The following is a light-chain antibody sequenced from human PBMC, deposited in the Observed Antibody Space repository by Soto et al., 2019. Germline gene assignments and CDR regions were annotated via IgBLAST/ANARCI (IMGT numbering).Light chain of an antibody. V-gene: IGKV3-20*01. CDR2: GTS. CDR1: ETIGRAY. Sequence: IVLTQSPGTVSLSPGERATLSCRASETIGRAYFAWYQHRPGRTLRLVLSGTSNRAAGVPDRFGGSGSGADFTLTISGVEPEDFAVYYCHQYATSPFTFGQGTKLEIK. CDR3: HQYATSPFT. J-gene: IGKJ2*01.